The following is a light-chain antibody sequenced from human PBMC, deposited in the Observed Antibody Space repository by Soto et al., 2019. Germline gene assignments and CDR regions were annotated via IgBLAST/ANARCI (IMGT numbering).Light chain of an antibody. CDR2: GAS. Sequence: ETVMTRSPATLSVSPGQGATLSCRASQRVGDDLAWDQQKPGQAPRRLIYGASTRATATPASFSGSGSRTEFTLTISSLPSEDSAVYYCQQYTNWPITFVRGTKVAIK. V-gene: IGKV3-15*01. J-gene: IGKJ4*01. CDR1: QRVGDD. CDR3: QQYTNWPIT.